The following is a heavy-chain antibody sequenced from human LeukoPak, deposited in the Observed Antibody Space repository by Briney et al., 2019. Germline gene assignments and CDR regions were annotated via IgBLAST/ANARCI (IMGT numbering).Heavy chain of an antibody. CDR2: IYYSGST. D-gene: IGHD6-13*01. V-gene: IGHV4-59*01. CDR3: ARVFSSSWYHPFDY. Sequence: PSETLSLTCTVSGGSISSYYWSWIRQPPGKGLEWIGYIYYSGSTNYNPSLKSRVTISVDTSKNQFSLKLSSVTAADTAVYYCARVFSSSWYHPFDYWGQGTLVTVSS. J-gene: IGHJ4*02. CDR1: GGSISSYY.